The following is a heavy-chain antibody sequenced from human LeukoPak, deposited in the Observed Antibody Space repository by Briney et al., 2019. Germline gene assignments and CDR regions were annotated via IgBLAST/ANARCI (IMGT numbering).Heavy chain of an antibody. CDR2: IKQDGSAK. J-gene: IGHJ6*02. CDR3: AREKREGLWFGELFRFQYCGLDV. D-gene: IGHD3-10*01. CDR1: GFVFGDFW. Sequence: GGSLRLSCAASGFVFGDFWMSWVRQTPGKGLEAVTTIKQDGSAKEHVDSVKGRFTISRDNAKEPLYQQMNNLRADDTGVYYCAREKREGLWFGELFRFQYCGLDVWGQGTTVTISS. V-gene: IGHV3-7*01.